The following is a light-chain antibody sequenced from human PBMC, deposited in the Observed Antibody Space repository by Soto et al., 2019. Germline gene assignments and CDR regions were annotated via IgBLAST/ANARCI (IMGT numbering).Light chain of an antibody. J-gene: IGKJ1*01. CDR3: QQSFSSPT. CDR2: ATS. Sequence: IQMTQSPSSLSASIGDRVTITCRASQNIDKYISWYQHRPPKAPRLLIFATSTLQSGVPPRFSGSGFGTDFTLTISSLQPEDLATYYCQQSFSSPTFGQGTKLEIK. CDR1: QNIDKY. V-gene: IGKV1-39*01.